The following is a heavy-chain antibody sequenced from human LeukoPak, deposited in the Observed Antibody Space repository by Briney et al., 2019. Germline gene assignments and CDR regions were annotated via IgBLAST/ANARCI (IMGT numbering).Heavy chain of an antibody. CDR3: ARTDYPGY. V-gene: IGHV3-21*01. CDR1: GFTFSNYS. CDR2: ISGSGSYT. Sequence: PGGSLRLSCAASGFTFSNYSMSWVRQAPGKGLEWVSSISGSGSYTYYTDSVKGRFTISRDNAKNSLYLQMNSLRAEDTAVYYCARTDYPGYWGQGTPVTVSS. J-gene: IGHJ4*02. D-gene: IGHD5-12*01.